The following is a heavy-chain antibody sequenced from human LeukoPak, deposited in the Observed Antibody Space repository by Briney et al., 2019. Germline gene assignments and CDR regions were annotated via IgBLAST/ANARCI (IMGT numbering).Heavy chain of an antibody. CDR1: GFTFSSYW. Sequence: GSLRLSCAASGFTFSSYWMSWVRQAPGEGLEWVANIKQDGTEKYYMDSVKGRFSISRDNAKNSLYLQMNALRAEDTAVYYCARDVRPDYWGQGTLVTVST. CDR3: ARDVRPDY. D-gene: IGHD6-6*01. CDR2: IKQDGTEK. J-gene: IGHJ4*02. V-gene: IGHV3-7*04.